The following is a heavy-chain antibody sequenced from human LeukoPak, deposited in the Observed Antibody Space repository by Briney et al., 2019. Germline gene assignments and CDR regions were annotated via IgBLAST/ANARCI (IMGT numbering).Heavy chain of an antibody. Sequence: GGSLRLSCSASGFTVADYVMNWVRQTPGGGLQWVATVGGSDDTTYYTDSVRGRFAISRDNFKSTVSLQMNSLRVEDTAVYYCAKVLYSVNNFNMIFDKWGQGTLVTVAS. V-gene: IGHV3-23*01. D-gene: IGHD1-1*01. CDR1: GFTVADYV. J-gene: IGHJ4*02. CDR3: AKVLYSVNNFNMIFDK. CDR2: VGGSDDTT.